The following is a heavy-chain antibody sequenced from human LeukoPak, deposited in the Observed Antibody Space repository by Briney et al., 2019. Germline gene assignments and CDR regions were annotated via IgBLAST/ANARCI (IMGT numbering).Heavy chain of an antibody. V-gene: IGHV4-4*09. D-gene: IGHD6-13*01. J-gene: IGHJ4*02. CDR1: AGSISSYY. CDR2: IYTSGST. Sequence: SETLSLTCTVSAGSISSYYWSWIRQPPGKGLEWIGYIYTSGSTNYNPSLKSRVTISVDTSKNQFSLKPSSVTAADTAVYYCARRVKQQLVFDYWGQGTLVTVSS. CDR3: ARRVKQQLVFDY.